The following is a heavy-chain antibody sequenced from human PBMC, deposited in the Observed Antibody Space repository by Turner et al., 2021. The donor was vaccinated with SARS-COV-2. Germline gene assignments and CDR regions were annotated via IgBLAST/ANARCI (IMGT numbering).Heavy chain of an antibody. J-gene: IGHJ3*02. CDR1: GFTFSTYG. V-gene: IGHV3-30*18. CDR2: ISYDGSQQ. CDR3: AKTRVSYRISNDPLEI. Sequence: QMQLVESGGGVVQPGRSLRLSCAASGFTFSTYGIHWVRQAPGKGLEWLAIISYDGSQQYFAESVKGRFAVSRDNSNNTVSLLKNSLRAEDTAVYFCAKTRVSYRISNDPLEIWGQGTWVTVSS. D-gene: IGHD2-8*01.